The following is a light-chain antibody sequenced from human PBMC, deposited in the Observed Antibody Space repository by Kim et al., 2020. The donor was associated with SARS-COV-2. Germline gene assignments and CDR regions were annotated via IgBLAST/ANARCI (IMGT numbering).Light chain of an antibody. Sequence: GQSVTISCTGTSSDVGGYNRVSWYQQPPGTAPKLMIYEVSKRPSGVPDRFSGSKSGNTASLTISGLQAEDEADYYCSSYTSSSTYVFGTGTKVTVL. CDR1: SSDVGGYNR. V-gene: IGLV2-18*02. CDR2: EVS. CDR3: SSYTSSSTYV. J-gene: IGLJ1*01.